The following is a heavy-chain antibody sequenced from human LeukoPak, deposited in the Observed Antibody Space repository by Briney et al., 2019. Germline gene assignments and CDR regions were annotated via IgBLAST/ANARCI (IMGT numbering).Heavy chain of an antibody. CDR1: GGSISSDDYY. CDR2: IYHSGSS. Sequence: SQTLSLTCTVSGGSISSDDYYWSWIPQPPGKGLEWVGYIYHSGSSYYNPSLKSRFTISVDRSKTQFSLKLTSVTAADTAVYYCARTFQAPSYGDSDSRTKYPYSMDVWGQGTMVAVSS. J-gene: IGHJ6*02. D-gene: IGHD4-17*01. V-gene: IGHV4-30-2*01. CDR3: ARTFQAPSYGDSDSRTKYPYSMDV.